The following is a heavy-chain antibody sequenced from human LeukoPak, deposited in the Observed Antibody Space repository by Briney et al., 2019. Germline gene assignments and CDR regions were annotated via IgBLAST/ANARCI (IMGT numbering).Heavy chain of an antibody. D-gene: IGHD2-15*01. CDR1: GGTFSSYA. V-gene: IGHV1-69*13. CDR3: ARDPCGGSCYWSYYSMDV. Sequence: ASVKVSCKASGGTFSSYAISWVRQAPGQGLEWMGGIIPIFGTANYAQKFQGRVTITADESTSTAYMELSSLRSEDTAVYYCARDPCGGSCYWSYYSMDVWGQGTTVTVSS. J-gene: IGHJ6*02. CDR2: IIPIFGTA.